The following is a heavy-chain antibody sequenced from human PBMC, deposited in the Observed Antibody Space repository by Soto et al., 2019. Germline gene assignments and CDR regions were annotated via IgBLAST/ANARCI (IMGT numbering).Heavy chain of an antibody. J-gene: IGHJ4*02. CDR1: GYTFTSYY. CDR2: INTSNGST. D-gene: IGHD6-13*01. Sequence: ASVKVSCKASGYTFTSYYMHWVRQAPGQGLEWMGIINTSNGSTNYAQKLQGRVTMTTETSTSTAYMELRSLRSDDTAVYYCARGSSPVDFDYWGQGTLVTVSS. V-gene: IGHV1-46*01. CDR3: ARGSSPVDFDY.